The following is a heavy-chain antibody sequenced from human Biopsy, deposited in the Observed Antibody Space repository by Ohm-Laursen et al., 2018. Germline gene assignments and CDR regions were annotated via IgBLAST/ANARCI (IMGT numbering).Heavy chain of an antibody. J-gene: IGHJ4*02. Sequence: SDTLSLTCPVSGGSFTGHHWSWIRQPPGKGLEWIGHISYTGYTSYNASLKSRVTISVDTSRNHFSLRLSSLTAADTAVYYCARGSNDFGGLYFPRWGQGTLLTVSS. CDR1: GGSFTGHH. D-gene: IGHD4-23*01. CDR2: ISYTGYT. V-gene: IGHV4-59*11. CDR3: ARGSNDFGGLYFPR.